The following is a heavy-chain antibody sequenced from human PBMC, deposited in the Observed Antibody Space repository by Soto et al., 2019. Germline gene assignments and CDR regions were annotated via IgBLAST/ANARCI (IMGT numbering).Heavy chain of an antibody. D-gene: IGHD2-21*01. CDR2: MHYSGKS. CDR1: GGSISSSSYY. CDR3: ARLLRTFVGPNWFDL. V-gene: IGHV4-39*01. Sequence: SETLSLTCSVSGGSISSSSYYWGWVRQPPGKGLEWIGSMHYSGKSDFNPSLQSRVTISVDTSQNQCSLKLTSVTAADAAVYYCARLLRTFVGPNWFDLWGRGTLVTVSS. J-gene: IGHJ5*02.